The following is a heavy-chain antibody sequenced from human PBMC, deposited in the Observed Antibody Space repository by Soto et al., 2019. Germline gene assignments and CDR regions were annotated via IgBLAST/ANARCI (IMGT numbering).Heavy chain of an antibody. J-gene: IGHJ6*03. Sequence: GGSLRLSCAASGFTFSSYWMSWVRQAPGKGLEWVANIKQDGSEKYYVDSVKGRFTISRDNAKNSLYLQMNSLRAEDTAVYYCARDRIVATRYYYYYMDVWGKGTTVTVSS. V-gene: IGHV3-7*01. CDR1: GFTFSSYW. CDR2: IKQDGSEK. CDR3: ARDRIVATRYYYYYMDV. D-gene: IGHD5-12*01.